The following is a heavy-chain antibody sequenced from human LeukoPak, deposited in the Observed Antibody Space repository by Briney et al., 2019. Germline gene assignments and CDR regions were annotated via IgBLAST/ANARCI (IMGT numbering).Heavy chain of an antibody. CDR1: VFTFSGYG. J-gene: IGHJ6*02. D-gene: IGHD6-13*01. CDR2: ISYDGSNK. CDR3: AKDSDRSSWSRYYYYYYGMDI. Sequence: PGRSLRLSCAASVFTFSGYGMHWVRQAPGQGLEWVAVISYDGSNKYYADSVKGRFTISRDNSKNTLYLQMNSLRAEDTAVYYCAKDSDRSSWSRYYYYYYGMDIWGQGTTVTVSS. V-gene: IGHV3-30*18.